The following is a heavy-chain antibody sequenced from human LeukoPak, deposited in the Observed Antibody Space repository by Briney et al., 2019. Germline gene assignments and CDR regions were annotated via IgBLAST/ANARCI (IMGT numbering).Heavy chain of an antibody. CDR1: GYSISSGYY. Sequence: SETLSLTCAVSGYSISSGYYWGWIRPPPGKGLEWIGSIYHSGSTYYNPSLKSRVTISVDTSKNQFSLKLSSVTAADTAVYYCARGLRVRGYSYGYAGVEWFDPWGQGTLVTVSS. CDR3: ARGLRVRGYSYGYAGVEWFDP. CDR2: IYHSGST. J-gene: IGHJ5*02. V-gene: IGHV4-38-2*01. D-gene: IGHD5-18*01.